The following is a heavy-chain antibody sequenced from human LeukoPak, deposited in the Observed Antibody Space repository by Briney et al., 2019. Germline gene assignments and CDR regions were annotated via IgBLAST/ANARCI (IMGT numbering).Heavy chain of an antibody. Sequence: SETLSLTCTVSGASIRSSYWSWLRQPPGKGLEWIGYIYYTGSTNSNPSLKSRVTVSVDTSKNQFSLKLSSMTAADTAVYYCARLDRSGYEMGGTWFDPWGQGTLVTVSP. CDR3: ARLDRSGYEMGGTWFDP. CDR1: GASIRSSY. J-gene: IGHJ5*02. V-gene: IGHV4-59*08. CDR2: IYYTGST. D-gene: IGHD3-22*01.